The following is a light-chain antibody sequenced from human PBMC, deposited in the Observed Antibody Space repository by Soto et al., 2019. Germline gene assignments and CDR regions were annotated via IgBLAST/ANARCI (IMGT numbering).Light chain of an antibody. CDR3: YSAAVHVV. CDR1: VLAKKY. CDR2: KDS. J-gene: IGLJ2*01. V-gene: IGLV3-27*01. Sequence: SYELTQPSSVSVSPGQTARITCSGDVLAKKYARWFQQKPGQAPVLVIYKDSERPSGIPERFSGSSSGTTVTLTISGAQVEDEADYYCYSAAVHVVFGGGTKVTVL.